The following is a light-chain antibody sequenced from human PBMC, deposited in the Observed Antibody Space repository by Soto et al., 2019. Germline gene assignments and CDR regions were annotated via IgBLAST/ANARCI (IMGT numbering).Light chain of an antibody. Sequence: DIQMTQSPSTLSASVGDRVTITCRASQSISSWLAWYQQKPGKAPKLLIYKASSLESGVPSRFSGSGSGTEFTLTISSLQPDDFAIYYCQQYNSYSPWTFGQGTKVDIK. CDR2: KAS. CDR3: QQYNSYSPWT. CDR1: QSISSW. V-gene: IGKV1-5*03. J-gene: IGKJ1*01.